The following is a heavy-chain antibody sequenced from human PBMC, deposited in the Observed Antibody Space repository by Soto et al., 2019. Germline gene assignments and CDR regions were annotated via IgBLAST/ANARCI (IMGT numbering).Heavy chain of an antibody. Sequence: PSETQSLTCTVSGGSISSYYLSWIRQPPGKGLEWIGYIYYSGSTNYNPSLKSRVTISVDTSKNQFSLKLSSVTAADTAVYYCARVTYYDILTGYSPFDYWGQGTLVTVSS. J-gene: IGHJ4*02. V-gene: IGHV4-59*01. D-gene: IGHD3-9*01. CDR3: ARVTYYDILTGYSPFDY. CDR2: IYYSGST. CDR1: GGSISSYY.